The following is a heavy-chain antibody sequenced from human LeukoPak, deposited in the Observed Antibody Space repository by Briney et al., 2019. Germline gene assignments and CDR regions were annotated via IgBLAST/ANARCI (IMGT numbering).Heavy chain of an antibody. J-gene: IGHJ3*02. V-gene: IGHV3-7*01. CDR1: GFTISTYW. CDR2: IKPDGSTT. CDR3: ARGGWQDDAFDI. D-gene: IGHD5-24*01. Sequence: QSGGSLRLSCAASGFTISTYWMNWVRQAPGKGLQWVANIKPDGSTTHYVDSVKGRFTISRDNAKNSLYLQMNSLRAEDTAVYYCARGGWQDDAFDIWGQGTMVTVSS.